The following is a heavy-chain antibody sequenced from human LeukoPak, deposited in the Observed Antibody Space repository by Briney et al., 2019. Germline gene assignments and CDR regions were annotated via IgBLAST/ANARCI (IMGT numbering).Heavy chain of an antibody. Sequence: GGSLRLSCAASGFTFNTYGMSWVRQAPGKGLEWVSGISGSGGATYYADSVKGRFTVSRDDPHNTLYLQMNSVRAEDTAVYYCAKDYEPLVGVHRWGDWFDPWGQGTLVTVSS. J-gene: IGHJ5*02. CDR2: ISGSGGAT. CDR3: AKDYEPLVGVHRWGDWFDP. V-gene: IGHV3-23*01. D-gene: IGHD1-26*01. CDR1: GFTFNTYG.